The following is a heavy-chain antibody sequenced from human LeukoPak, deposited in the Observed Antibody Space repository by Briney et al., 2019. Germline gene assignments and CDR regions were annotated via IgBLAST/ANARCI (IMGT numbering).Heavy chain of an antibody. CDR2: MNPNSGNT. CDR3: ARILTRSTVTRFGY. CDR1: VYTFTIYD. J-gene: IGHJ4*02. V-gene: IGHV1-8*01. Sequence: ASVKVSFKASVYTFTIYDINWVRQATGQGLEWMGWMNPNSGNTGYAQKFQGRVTMTRNTSISTAYMELSSLRSEDTAVYYCARILTRSTVTRFGYWGQGTLVTVSS. D-gene: IGHD4-17*01.